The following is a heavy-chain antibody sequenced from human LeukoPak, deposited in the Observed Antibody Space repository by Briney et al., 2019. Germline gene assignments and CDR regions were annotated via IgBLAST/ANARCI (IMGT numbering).Heavy chain of an antibody. V-gene: IGHV3-74*01. D-gene: IGHD2-21*02. Sequence: GGSLRLSCEASGFPFSSYAMTWVRQAPGKGLEWVSCINPDGSWTLHADSVKGRFAISRDYARNTLYLQMNSLGVEDTAMYYCARYEQRPGVTASDPWSQGTLVTVSS. CDR3: ARYEQRPGVTASDP. CDR2: INPDGSWT. J-gene: IGHJ5*02. CDR1: GFPFSSYA.